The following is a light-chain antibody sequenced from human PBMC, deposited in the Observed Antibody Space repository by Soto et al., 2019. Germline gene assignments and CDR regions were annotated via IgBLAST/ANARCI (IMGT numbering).Light chain of an antibody. CDR3: QQLTNFRFT. CDR1: QGINKF. CDR2: GAS. V-gene: IGKV1-9*01. J-gene: IGKJ2*01. Sequence: IQFTQSPSSLSASVGDRVTITCRASQGINKFLAWYQQRPGKAPQLLVYGASTLQSGVPPRFSGSGSGTDFALTISSLQPEDFATYYCQQLTNFRFTFGQGTKLHIK.